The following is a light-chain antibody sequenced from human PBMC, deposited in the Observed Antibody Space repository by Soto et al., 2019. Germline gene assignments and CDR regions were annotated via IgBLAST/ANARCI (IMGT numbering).Light chain of an antibody. CDR3: QAWDSSPVV. V-gene: IGLV3-1*01. CDR2: QDT. J-gene: IGLJ2*01. CDR1: KLGDKY. Sequence: SYELTQPPSVSVSPGQTASITCSVDKLGDKYASWYQQKPGQSPVLVIYQDTKRPSGIPERFSGSNSGNTATLTISGTQAMDEADYYCQAWDSSPVVFGGGTKLTVL.